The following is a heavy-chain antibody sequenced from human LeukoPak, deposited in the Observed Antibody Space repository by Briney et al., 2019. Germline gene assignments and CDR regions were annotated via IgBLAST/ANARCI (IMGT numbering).Heavy chain of an antibody. CDR3: AKGEYNWNSNAFDI. D-gene: IGHD1-1*01. V-gene: IGHV3-23*01. J-gene: IGHJ3*02. CDR1: GFTFTSYA. Sequence: PGGSLRLSCAASGFTFTSYAMSWVRQAPGKGLEWVSLMTGRGGDTFYADSVKGRFTISRDISKNTLYLQMNSLRAEDTAIYYCAKGEYNWNSNAFDIWGQGTMVTVSS. CDR2: MTGRGGDT.